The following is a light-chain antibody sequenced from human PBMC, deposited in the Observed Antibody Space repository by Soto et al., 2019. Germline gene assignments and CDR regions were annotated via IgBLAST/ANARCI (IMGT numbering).Light chain of an antibody. CDR2: DAS. V-gene: IGKV3-11*01. Sequence: IVLTQAPATLSLSPGERATLSCRASQSLSSYLAWYQQKPGQAPRPLIYDASNRATGIPARFSGSGSGTDFTLTISSLEPEDFAVYYCQQRSNWPHSITFGQGTRLEIK. J-gene: IGKJ5*01. CDR3: QQRSNWPHSIT. CDR1: QSLSSY.